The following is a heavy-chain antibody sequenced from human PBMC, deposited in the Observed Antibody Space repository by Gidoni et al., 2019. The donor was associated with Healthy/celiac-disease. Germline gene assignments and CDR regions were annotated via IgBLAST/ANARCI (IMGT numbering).Heavy chain of an antibody. CDR1: GFTFSSYE. CDR3: ARGSRRIAAAGIYA. J-gene: IGHJ5*02. Sequence: EVQLVESGGGLVQPGGSLRLSCAASGFTFSSYEMNWVRQAPGKGLEWVSYISSSGSTIYYADSVKGRFTISRDNAKNSLYLQMNSLRAEDTAVYYCARGSRRIAAAGIYAWGQGTLVTVSS. D-gene: IGHD6-13*01. CDR2: ISSSGSTI. V-gene: IGHV3-48*03.